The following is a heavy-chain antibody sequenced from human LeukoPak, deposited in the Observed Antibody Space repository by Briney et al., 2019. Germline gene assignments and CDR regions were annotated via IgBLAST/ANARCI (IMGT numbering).Heavy chain of an antibody. CDR1: GCSFSNAW. D-gene: IGHD3-10*01. Sequence: PGGSLRLSCAASGCSFSNAWMSWVRQAPGKGLEWVGRIKSKTDGGTTDYAAPVKGRFTISRDDSKNTLYLQMNSLKTEDTAVYYCTTASLGTTMVRGVIGDPYYYYYGMDVWGQGTTVTVSS. J-gene: IGHJ6*02. CDR2: IKSKTDGGTT. CDR3: TTASLGTTMVRGVIGDPYYYYYGMDV. V-gene: IGHV3-15*01.